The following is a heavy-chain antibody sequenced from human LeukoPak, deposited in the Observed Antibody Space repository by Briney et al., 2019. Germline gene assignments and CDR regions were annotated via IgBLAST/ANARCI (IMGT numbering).Heavy chain of an antibody. V-gene: IGHV3-21*01. CDR3: ARDRNYGGNSVPDAFDI. J-gene: IGHJ3*02. Sequence: GGSLRLSCAASGFTFSSYSMNWVRQAPGKGLEWVSSISSSSSYRYYGDPVKGRFTISRDNAKNSLYLQMNSLRAEDTAVYYCARDRNYGGNSVPDAFDIWGQGTMVTVSS. CDR2: ISSSSSYR. D-gene: IGHD4-23*01. CDR1: GFTFSSYS.